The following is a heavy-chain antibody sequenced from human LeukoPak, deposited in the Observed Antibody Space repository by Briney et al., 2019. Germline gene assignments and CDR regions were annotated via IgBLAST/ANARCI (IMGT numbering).Heavy chain of an antibody. CDR2: ISSSGSTI. D-gene: IGHD6-19*01. V-gene: IGHV3-48*03. J-gene: IGHJ6*03. CDR1: GFTFSSYE. Sequence: PGGSLRLSCAASGFTFSSYEMNWVRQAPGKGLEWVSYISSSGSTIYYADSVKGRFTISRDNAKNSLYLQMNSLRAEDTAVYYCARYAGQWLDPYYYYYYMDVWGKGTTVTVSS. CDR3: ARYAGQWLDPYYYYYYMDV.